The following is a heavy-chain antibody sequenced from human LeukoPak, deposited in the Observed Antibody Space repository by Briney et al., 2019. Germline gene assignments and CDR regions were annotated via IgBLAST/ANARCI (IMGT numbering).Heavy chain of an antibody. J-gene: IGHJ4*02. CDR1: GFTVSSTY. Sequence: GGSLRLSCAASGFTVSSTYMSWVRQAPGKGLDWVGRIYSNTDGGTTEYAAPVKGRFSISRDDSKNTLFLQMNSLKIEDTAVYYCTRGSHQYDSSDFDCWGQGTLVTVSS. D-gene: IGHD3-22*01. CDR3: TRGSHQYDSSDFDC. V-gene: IGHV3-15*01. CDR2: IYSNTDGGTT.